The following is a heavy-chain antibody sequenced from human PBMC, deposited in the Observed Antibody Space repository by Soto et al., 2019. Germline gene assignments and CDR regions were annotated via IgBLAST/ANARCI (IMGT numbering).Heavy chain of an antibody. D-gene: IGHD2-2*01. CDR3: AREAVSYCSSTSCYPPFFDY. CDR2: IYYSGST. J-gene: IGHJ4*02. CDR1: GGSISSGGYY. Sequence: SETLSLTCTVSGGSISSGGYYWSWIRQHPGKGLEWIGYIYYSGSTYYNPSLKSRVTISVDTSKNQFSLKLSSVTAADTAVYYCAREAVSYCSSTSCYPPFFDYWGQGTLVTVSS. V-gene: IGHV4-31*03.